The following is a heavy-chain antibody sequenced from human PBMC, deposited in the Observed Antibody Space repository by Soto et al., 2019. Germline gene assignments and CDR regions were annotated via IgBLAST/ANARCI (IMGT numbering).Heavy chain of an antibody. CDR3: ASPDSSGYSAFDI. CDR2: ISAYNGNT. D-gene: IGHD3-22*01. CDR1: GYTFTSYG. Sequence: ASVNVSCKASGYTFTSYGISWVRQAPGQGLEWMGWISAYNGNTNYAQKLQGRVTMTTDTSTSTAYMELRSLRSDDTAVYYCASPDSSGYSAFDIWGQGTMVTVSS. J-gene: IGHJ3*02. V-gene: IGHV1-18*04.